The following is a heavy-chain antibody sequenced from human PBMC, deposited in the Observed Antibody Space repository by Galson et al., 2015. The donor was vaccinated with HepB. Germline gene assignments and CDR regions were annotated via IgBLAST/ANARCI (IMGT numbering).Heavy chain of an antibody. CDR3: ARAENDYGDYDYLDY. J-gene: IGHJ4*02. Sequence: SLRLSCAASGFTFSNYGMHWVRQAPGKGLEWVSVIWCDGSNKYYADSVKGRFTISRDNSKNTLYLQMNSLRAEDTAVYYCARAENDYGDYDYLDYWGQGTLVTVSS. D-gene: IGHD4-17*01. CDR1: GFTFSNYG. CDR2: IWCDGSNK. V-gene: IGHV3-33*01.